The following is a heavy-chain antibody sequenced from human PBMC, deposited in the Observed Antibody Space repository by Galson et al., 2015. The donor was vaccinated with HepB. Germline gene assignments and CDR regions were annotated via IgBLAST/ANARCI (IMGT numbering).Heavy chain of an antibody. CDR1: GYTFTSYA. CDR3: ARGSRGVRVNWFDP. Sequence: SVKVSCKASGYTFTSYAMNWVRQAPGQGLEWMGWINTNTGNPTYAQGFTGRFAFSLDTSVSTAYLQISSLKAEDTAVYYCARGSRGVRVNWFDPWGQGTLVTVSS. D-gene: IGHD3-10*01. CDR2: INTNTGNP. J-gene: IGHJ5*02. V-gene: IGHV7-4-1*02.